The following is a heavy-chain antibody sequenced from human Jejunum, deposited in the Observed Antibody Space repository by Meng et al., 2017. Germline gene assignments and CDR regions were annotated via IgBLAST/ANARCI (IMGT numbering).Heavy chain of an antibody. CDR3: TRDWVAVAD. J-gene: IGHJ4*02. CDR2: IYAGGNT. D-gene: IGHD6-19*01. CDR1: GFAVFTNY. Sequence: GESLKISCAASGFAVFTNYMSLVRQAPGKGLEWVSVIYAGGNTYYADSVKGRFTISRDGSKNMLYLQMNNLRAEDTARYYCTRDWVAVADWGQGTLVTVSS. V-gene: IGHV3-53*01.